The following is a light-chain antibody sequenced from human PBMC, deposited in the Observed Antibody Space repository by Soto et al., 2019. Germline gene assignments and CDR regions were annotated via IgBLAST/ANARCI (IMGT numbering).Light chain of an antibody. CDR1: QSVSSN. CDR2: GAS. V-gene: IGKV3-15*01. J-gene: IGKJ3*01. Sequence: EIVMTQSPATLSVSPGERATLSCRASQSVSSNLAWYQQKPGQAPRLLIYGASTRATVFPARFSGSGSETEFTLTMSSLQSEDFAVYYCQQYSNWPITFGPGTKVDIK. CDR3: QQYSNWPIT.